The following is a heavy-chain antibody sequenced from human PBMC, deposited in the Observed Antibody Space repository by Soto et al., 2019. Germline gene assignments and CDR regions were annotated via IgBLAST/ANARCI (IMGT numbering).Heavy chain of an antibody. CDR3: AREVGDHGDYPFAY. Sequence: QVQLVESGGGVVQPGRSLRLSCAASGFTFSSYAMHWVRQAPGKGLEWVAVISYDGSNKYYADSVKGRFTISRDNSKNTLYLQTNSLRAEDTAVYDCAREVGDHGDYPFAYWGQGTLVTVSS. J-gene: IGHJ4*02. V-gene: IGHV3-30-3*01. CDR1: GFTFSSYA. D-gene: IGHD4-17*01. CDR2: ISYDGSNK.